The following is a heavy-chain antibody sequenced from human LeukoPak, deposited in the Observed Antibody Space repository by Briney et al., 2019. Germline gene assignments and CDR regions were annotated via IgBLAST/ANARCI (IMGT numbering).Heavy chain of an antibody. V-gene: IGHV3-30-3*01. CDR1: GFTFSSYA. CDR3: ARDNRELPTAPDY. Sequence: PGRSLRLSCAASGFTFSSYAMHWVRQAPGKGLEWVAVISYDGSNKYYADSVKGRFTISRDNSKNTLYLQMNSLGAEDTAVYYCARDNRELPTAPDYWGQGTLVTVSS. D-gene: IGHD1-7*01. J-gene: IGHJ4*02. CDR2: ISYDGSNK.